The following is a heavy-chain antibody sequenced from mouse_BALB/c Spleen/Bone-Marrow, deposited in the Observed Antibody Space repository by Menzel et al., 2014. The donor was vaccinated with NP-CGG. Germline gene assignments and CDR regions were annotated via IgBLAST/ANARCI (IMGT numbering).Heavy chain of an antibody. D-gene: IGHD2-3*01. Sequence: VHLVESGPGLVAPSQSLSITCTISGFSLTSYSVHWVRQPPGKGLEWLVVIWSDGSTTYNSALKSRLSISKDNSKSQVFLKMNSLQTDDTAMYYCARHDNDGYYLAYWGQGTLVTVSA. CDR1: GFSLTSYS. J-gene: IGHJ3*01. CDR2: IWSDGST. CDR3: ARHDNDGYYLAY. V-gene: IGHV2-6-1*01.